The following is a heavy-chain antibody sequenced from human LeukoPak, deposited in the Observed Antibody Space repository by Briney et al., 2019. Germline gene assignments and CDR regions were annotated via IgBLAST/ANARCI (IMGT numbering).Heavy chain of an antibody. V-gene: IGHV4-34*01. CDR2: INHSGST. J-gene: IGHJ3*02. D-gene: IGHD5-18*01. CDR3: ARGSPIQLWADAFDI. CDR1: GGSFSGYY. Sequence: PSETLSLTCAVYGGSFSGYYWSWIRQPPGKGLEWIGEINHSGSTNYNPSLKSRVTISVDTSKNQFSLKLSSVTAAGTAVYYCARGSPIQLWADAFDIWGQGTMVTVSS.